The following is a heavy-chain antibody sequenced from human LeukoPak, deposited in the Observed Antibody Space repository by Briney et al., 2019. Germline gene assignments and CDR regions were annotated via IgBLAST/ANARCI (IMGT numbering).Heavy chain of an antibody. J-gene: IGHJ4*02. V-gene: IGHV3-7*01. D-gene: IGHD1-26*01. CDR3: ARVVGATLNYFDY. CDR1: GFTFSDYY. CDR2: IKQDGSEK. Sequence: GGSLRLSCAASGFTFSDYYMSWVRQAPGKGLEWVANIKQDGSEKYYVDSVKGRFTISRDNAKNSLYLQMNSLRAEDTAVYYCARVVGATLNYFDYWGQGTLVTVSS.